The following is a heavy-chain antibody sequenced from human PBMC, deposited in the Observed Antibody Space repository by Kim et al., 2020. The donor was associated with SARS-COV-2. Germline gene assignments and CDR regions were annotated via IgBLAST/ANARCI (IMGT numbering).Heavy chain of an antibody. J-gene: IGHJ5*02. CDR2: IYYSGST. CDR1: GGSISSGGYY. D-gene: IGHD2-15*01. Sequence: SETLSLTCTVSGGSISSGGYYWSWIRQHPGKGLEWIGYIYYSGSTYYNPSLKSRVTISVDTSKNQFSLKLSSVTAADTAVYYCASRSLGYCSGGSCAPAFDPWGQGTLVTVSS. CDR3: ASRSLGYCSGGSCAPAFDP. V-gene: IGHV4-31*03.